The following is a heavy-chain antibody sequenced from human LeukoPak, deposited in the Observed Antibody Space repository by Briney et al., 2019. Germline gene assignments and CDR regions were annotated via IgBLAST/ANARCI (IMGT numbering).Heavy chain of an antibody. CDR1: GFTFSSYS. J-gene: IGHJ4*02. Sequence: PGGSLRLSCAASGFTFSSYSMIWVRQAPGKGLEWVSVISNSGGSTFYADSVKGRFTISRDNSKNTLYLQMNSLRAEDTAVYYCAKRASGSGTSLYYFDYWGQGTLVTVSS. V-gene: IGHV3-23*01. D-gene: IGHD3-10*01. CDR2: ISNSGGST. CDR3: AKRASGSGTSLYYFDY.